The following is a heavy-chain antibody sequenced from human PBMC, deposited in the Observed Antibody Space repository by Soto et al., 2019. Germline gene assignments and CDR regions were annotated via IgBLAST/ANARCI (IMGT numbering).Heavy chain of an antibody. CDR1: GGTFSSYA. CDR2: IIPIFGTA. J-gene: IGHJ4*02. Sequence: SVKVSCKASGGTFSSYAISLVRQAPGQGLEWMGGIIPIFGTANYAQKFQGRVTITADESTSTAYMELSSLRSEDTAVYYCARGPIVEYSSSPPPFDYWGQGTLVTVSS. CDR3: ARGPIVEYSSSPPPFDY. V-gene: IGHV1-69*13. D-gene: IGHD6-6*01.